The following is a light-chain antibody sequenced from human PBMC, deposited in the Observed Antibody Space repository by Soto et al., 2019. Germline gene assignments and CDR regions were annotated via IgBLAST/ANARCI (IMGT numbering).Light chain of an antibody. V-gene: IGLV1-44*01. J-gene: IGLJ1*01. Sequence: QSVLTQPPSASGTPGQRVTIFCSGSSSNIGSHTVNWFQQLPGTAPKLLIYSNNQRPSGVPDRFSGSKSGTSASLAISGLQSEDEADYYCATWDDRLNGYVFGTGTKVTVL. CDR2: SNN. CDR1: SSNIGSHT. CDR3: ATWDDRLNGYV.